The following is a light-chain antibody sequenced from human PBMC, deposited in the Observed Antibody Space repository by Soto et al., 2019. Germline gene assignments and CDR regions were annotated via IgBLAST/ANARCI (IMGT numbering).Light chain of an antibody. CDR2: RDD. V-gene: IGLV1-44*01. CDR1: SFNIGTHP. J-gene: IGLJ2*01. CDR3: AVWDESLNGLI. Sequence: QTVVTQTPSASGSPGQTVTIFCSGTSFNIGTHPVTWYQQVPGTAPKLLMYRDDQRPSGVPDRFSGSRSGTSASLAIIGLQSDDESDYYCAVWDESLNGLIFGAGTKLTVL.